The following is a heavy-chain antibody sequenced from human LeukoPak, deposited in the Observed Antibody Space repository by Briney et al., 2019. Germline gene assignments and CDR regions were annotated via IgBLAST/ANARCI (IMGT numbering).Heavy chain of an antibody. D-gene: IGHD5-18*01. V-gene: IGHV3-48*03. J-gene: IGHJ4*02. CDR2: IDSSGYTI. CDR3: ARGDGGYSMFDY. Sequence: GGSLRLSCAASGFNFGSYVMNWVRQAPGKGLEWLAYIDSSGYTIYYADSVQGRFTISRDDGKNSLFLQMNSLSAEDTAIYYCARGDGGYSMFDYWGQGTLVTVSS. CDR1: GFNFGSYV.